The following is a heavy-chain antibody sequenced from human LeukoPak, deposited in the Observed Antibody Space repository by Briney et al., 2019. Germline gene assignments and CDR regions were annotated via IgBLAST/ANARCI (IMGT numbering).Heavy chain of an antibody. Sequence: GGSLRLSCAASGFTFSNYWMSWVRQAPGKGLEWVANIKQDGSVKYYMDSVKGRFSISRDNAKNSLFLQANSLRAEDTAIYYCARVGYSSSLTDYWGQGTLVTVSS. D-gene: IGHD6-6*01. CDR3: ARVGYSSSLTDY. J-gene: IGHJ4*02. CDR1: GFTFSNYW. CDR2: IKQDGSVK. V-gene: IGHV3-7*01.